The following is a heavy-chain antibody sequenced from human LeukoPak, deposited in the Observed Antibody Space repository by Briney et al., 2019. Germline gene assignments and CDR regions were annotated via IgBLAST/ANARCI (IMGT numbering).Heavy chain of an antibody. Sequence: GGSLRLSCAASGFTSSTYGMTWVRQAPGKGLEWVSGISGSSGNTYYADSVKGRFTISRDNSKNTLYLQMNSLRAEDTAVYYCARAGLYSGSGLDYWGQGTLVTVSS. CDR1: GFTSSTYG. CDR3: ARAGLYSGSGLDY. CDR2: ISGSSGNT. D-gene: IGHD5-12*01. J-gene: IGHJ4*02. V-gene: IGHV3-23*01.